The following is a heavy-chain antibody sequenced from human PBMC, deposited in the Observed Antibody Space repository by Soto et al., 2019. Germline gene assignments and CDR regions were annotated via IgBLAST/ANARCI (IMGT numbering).Heavy chain of an antibody. Sequence: QVQLQESGPGLVKPSQTLSLTCTVSGGSISSGGYYWSWIRQHPGKGLEWIGYIYYSGSTYYNPSLKSRVTIAVDTSKNQCSLRLSSVTAADTAVYYCARDPTRDGSWFDPWGQGTLVTVSS. CDR3: ARDPTRDGSWFDP. J-gene: IGHJ5*02. V-gene: IGHV4-31*03. D-gene: IGHD2-15*01. CDR1: GGSISSGGYY. CDR2: IYYSGST.